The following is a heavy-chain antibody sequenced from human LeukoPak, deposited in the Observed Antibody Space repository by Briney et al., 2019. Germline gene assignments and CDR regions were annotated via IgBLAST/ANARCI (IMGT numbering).Heavy chain of an antibody. J-gene: IGHJ4*02. Sequence: PGGSLRLSCAASGFTFSTYAVTWVRQAPGKGLEWVASITGSGSATYYADSVKGRFTISRDNSKETLYLQMNSLRAGDTALYYCAKGMIDLLTGYYNLNNLDYWGQGTLVTVSS. CDR3: AKGMIDLLTGYYNLNNLDY. V-gene: IGHV3-23*01. D-gene: IGHD3-9*01. CDR2: ITGSGSAT. CDR1: GFTFSTYA.